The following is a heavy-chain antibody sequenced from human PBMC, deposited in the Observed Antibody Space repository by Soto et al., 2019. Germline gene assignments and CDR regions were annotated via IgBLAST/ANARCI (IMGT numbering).Heavy chain of an antibody. CDR3: ARSAGGVVVVAAALDY. CDR2: IIPIFGTA. J-gene: IGHJ4*02. V-gene: IGHV1-69*01. D-gene: IGHD2-15*01. CDR1: GGTFSSYA. Sequence: QVQLVQSGAEVKKPGSSVKVSCKASGGTFSSYAISWVRQAPGQGLEWMGGIIPIFGTANYAQKSQGRVTITADESTSTAYMELSSLRSEDTAVYYCARSAGGVVVVAAALDYWGQGTLVTVSS.